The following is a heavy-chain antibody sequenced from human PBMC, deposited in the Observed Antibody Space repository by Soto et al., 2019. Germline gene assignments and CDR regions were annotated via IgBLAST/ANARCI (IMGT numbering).Heavy chain of an antibody. V-gene: IGHV3-7*01. J-gene: IGHJ3*02. CDR2: IKQDGSEK. Sequence: ACRPLRVRCAAVGCTCGGLGSSRVRQAPGKGLEWVANIKQDGSEKYYVDSVKGRFTISRDNAKNSLYLQMNSLRDEDTAVYYCARDHDSSGWYDAFDIWGQGTMVTV. CDR3: ARDHDSSGWYDAFDI. D-gene: IGHD6-19*01. CDR1: GCTCGGLG.